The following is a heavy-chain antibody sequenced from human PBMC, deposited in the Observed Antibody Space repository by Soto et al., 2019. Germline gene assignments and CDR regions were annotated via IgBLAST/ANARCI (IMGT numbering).Heavy chain of an antibody. CDR1: GYTFTSYA. Sequence: ASVKVSCKASGYTFTSYAMHWVRQAPGQRLEWMGWINAGNGNTKYSQKFQGRVTITRDTSASTAYMELSSLRSEDTAVYYCARDSAGAAGTVHYYYGMDVWGQGTTVTVSS. D-gene: IGHD6-13*01. V-gene: IGHV1-3*01. J-gene: IGHJ6*02. CDR3: ARDSAGAAGTVHYYYGMDV. CDR2: INAGNGNT.